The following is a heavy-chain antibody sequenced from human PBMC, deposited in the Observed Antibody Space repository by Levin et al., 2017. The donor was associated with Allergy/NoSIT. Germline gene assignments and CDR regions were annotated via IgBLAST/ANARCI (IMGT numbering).Heavy chain of an antibody. V-gene: IGHV3-30-3*01. Sequence: GGSLRLSCAASGFTFRTYLMHWVRQAPGKGLEWVTVISSDGSNKYYADSVKGRFTVSRDNSNNILFLQMNNVTTEDTAVYYCARDLVIRSPFDYWGQGTLVTVSS. D-gene: IGHD2-21*01. CDR1: GFTFRTYL. CDR3: ARDLVIRSPFDY. J-gene: IGHJ4*02. CDR2: ISSDGSNK.